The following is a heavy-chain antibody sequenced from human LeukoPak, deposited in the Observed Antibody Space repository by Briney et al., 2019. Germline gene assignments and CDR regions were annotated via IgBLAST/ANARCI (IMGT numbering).Heavy chain of an antibody. V-gene: IGHV3-48*04. J-gene: IGHJ4*02. Sequence: GGSLRLSCAASGFSFSGYSMTWVRQAPGKGLEWVSYISSSGTTIYYAASVKGRFTISRDNAKNSLYLQMNSLRAEDTAVYYCARDRVITFGGVIVHFDYWGQGTLVTVSS. CDR2: ISSSGTTI. CDR3: ARDRVITFGGVIVHFDY. D-gene: IGHD3-16*02. CDR1: GFSFSGYS.